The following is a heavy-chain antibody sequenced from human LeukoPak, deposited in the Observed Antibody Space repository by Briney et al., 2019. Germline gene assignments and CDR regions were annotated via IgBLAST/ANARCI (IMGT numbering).Heavy chain of an antibody. D-gene: IGHD4-11*01. J-gene: IGHJ6*03. CDR2: IYTTGST. V-gene: IGHV4-61*09. CDR3: ARTTEGGYSNGYFYYYYMDV. CDR1: GGSISSTSYY. Sequence: PSETLSLTCTVSGGSISSTSYYWSWIRQPAGKGLEWIGHIYTTGSTNYNPSLKSRVTISVDTSKNQFSLKLSSVTAADTAVYYCARTTEGGYSNGYFYYYYMDVWGKGTTVTISS.